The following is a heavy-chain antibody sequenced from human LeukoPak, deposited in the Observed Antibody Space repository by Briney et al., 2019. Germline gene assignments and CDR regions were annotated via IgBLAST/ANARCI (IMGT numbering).Heavy chain of an antibody. J-gene: IGHJ4*02. CDR1: GYTFTSYG. Sequence: ASVKVSCKASGYTFTSYGISWVRQAPGQGLEWMGWISAYNGNTNYAQKLQGRVTMTTDTYTSTAYMELRSLRSDDTAVYYCARDLAVAGSFDYWGQGTLVTVSS. V-gene: IGHV1-18*01. CDR3: ARDLAVAGSFDY. CDR2: ISAYNGNT. D-gene: IGHD6-19*01.